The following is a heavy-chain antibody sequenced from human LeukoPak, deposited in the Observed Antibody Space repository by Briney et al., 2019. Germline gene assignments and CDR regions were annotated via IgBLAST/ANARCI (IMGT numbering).Heavy chain of an antibody. D-gene: IGHD3-3*01. CDR1: GFTFSSYV. CDR3: AKGVLRFLEYAFDI. Sequence: GGSLRLSCAASGFTFSSYVMSWVRQAPGKGLEWVSAISGSGGSTYYADSVKGRFTISRDTSKNTLYLQMNTLRAEDTAVYYCAKGVLRFLEYAFDIWGQGTMVTVSS. J-gene: IGHJ3*02. V-gene: IGHV3-23*01. CDR2: ISGSGGST.